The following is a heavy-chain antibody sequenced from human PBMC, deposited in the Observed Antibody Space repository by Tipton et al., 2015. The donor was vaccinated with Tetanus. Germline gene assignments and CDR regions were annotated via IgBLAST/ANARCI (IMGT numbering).Heavy chain of an antibody. V-gene: IGHV4-34*01. CDR3: ARVISMVRGVRAPDY. Sequence: TLSLTCAVYGGSFSGYYWSWIRQPPGKGLEWIGEINHSGSTNYNPSLKSRVTISVDTSKNHFSLKLSSVTAADTAVYYCARVISMVRGVRAPDYWGQGTLVTVSS. CDR1: GGSFSGYY. D-gene: IGHD3-10*01. J-gene: IGHJ4*02. CDR2: INHSGST.